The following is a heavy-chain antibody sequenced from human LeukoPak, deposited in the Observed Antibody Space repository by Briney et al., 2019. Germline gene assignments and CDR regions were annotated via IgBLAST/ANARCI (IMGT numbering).Heavy chain of an antibody. J-gene: IGHJ4*02. CDR3: ARVPGGYDTLYDY. CDR1: GFSISDHF. Sequence: GGSLRLSCAASGFSISDHFMSWVRQAPGKAPEWVSYITPEKTFHYIDSVKGRFTISRDNAKNSLYLQMNSLSAEDTAVYYCARVPGGYDTLYDYWGQGTLVTDSS. V-gene: IGHV3-69-1*02. CDR2: ITPEKTF. D-gene: IGHD5-12*01.